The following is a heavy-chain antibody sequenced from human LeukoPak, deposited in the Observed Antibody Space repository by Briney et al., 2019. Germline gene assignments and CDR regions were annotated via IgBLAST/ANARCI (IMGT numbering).Heavy chain of an antibody. V-gene: IGHV4-59*12. Sequence: PSETLSLTCTVSGGSISSYYWSWIRQPPGKGLEWIGYIYHSGSTNYNPSLKSRVTISVDTSKNQFSLKLSSVTAADTAVYYCARVFRLQSPYYYYYYYMDVWGKGTTVTVSS. CDR1: GGSISSYY. CDR3: ARVFRLQSPYYYYYYYMDV. J-gene: IGHJ6*03. D-gene: IGHD4-11*01. CDR2: IYHSGST.